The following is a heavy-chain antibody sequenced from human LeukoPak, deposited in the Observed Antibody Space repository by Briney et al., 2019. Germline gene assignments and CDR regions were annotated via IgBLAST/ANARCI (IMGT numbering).Heavy chain of an antibody. CDR2: IIPVFGTA. CDR1: GGTFSSYA. CDR3: ARALWGRSGSYYFDY. Sequence: SVKVSCKASGGTFSSYAISWVRQAPGQGLEWMGGIIPVFGTANYAQKFQGRVTVTADESTSTAYMELSSLRSEDTAVYYCARALWGRSGSYYFDYWGQGTLVTVSS. V-gene: IGHV1-69*13. J-gene: IGHJ4*02. D-gene: IGHD6-19*01.